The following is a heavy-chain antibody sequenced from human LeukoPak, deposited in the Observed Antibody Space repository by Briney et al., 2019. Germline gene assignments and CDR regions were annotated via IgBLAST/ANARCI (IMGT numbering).Heavy chain of an antibody. CDR3: AKARRPSIAVAGTLFDY. D-gene: IGHD6-19*01. V-gene: IGHV3-7*03. Sequence: GGSLRLSCAASEFTFSSYWMTWVRQAPGKGLEWVANIKQDGSKKNYVDSVKGRFTISRDNAKNSLYLQMNSLRAEDTAVYYCAKARRPSIAVAGTLFDYWGQGTLVTVFS. CDR1: EFTFSSYW. J-gene: IGHJ4*02. CDR2: IKQDGSKK.